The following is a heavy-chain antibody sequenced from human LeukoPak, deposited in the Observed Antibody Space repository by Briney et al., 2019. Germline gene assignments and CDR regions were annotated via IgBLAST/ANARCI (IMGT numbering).Heavy chain of an antibody. CDR3: ARGTMGYMDV. V-gene: IGHV4-4*07. D-gene: IGHD3-10*01. Sequence: PSETLSLTCTVSTYSISSGYYWSWIRQPAGKGLEWIGRIYTSGSTNYNPSLKSRVTMSVDTSKNQFSLKLSSVTAADTAVYYCARGTMGYMDVWGKGTTVTVSS. CDR1: TYSISSGYY. CDR2: IYTSGST. J-gene: IGHJ6*03.